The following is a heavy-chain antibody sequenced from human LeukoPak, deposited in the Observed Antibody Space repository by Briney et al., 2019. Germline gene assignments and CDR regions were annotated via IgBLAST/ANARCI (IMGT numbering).Heavy chain of an antibody. Sequence: PSETLSLTCTVSGGSISSGGYYWSWIRQPPGKGLEWIGYIYHSGSTHSNPSLKSGVTMSVDMSKNQFSLKLTSVTAADTAVYYCARGYTYGDYYFDYWGQGTLVTVSS. V-gene: IGHV4-30-2*01. J-gene: IGHJ4*02. CDR3: ARGYTYGDYYFDY. D-gene: IGHD5-18*01. CDR2: IYHSGST. CDR1: GGSISSGGYY.